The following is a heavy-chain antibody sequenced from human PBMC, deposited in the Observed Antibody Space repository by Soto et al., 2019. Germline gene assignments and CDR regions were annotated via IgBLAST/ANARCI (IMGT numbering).Heavy chain of an antibody. CDR1: GGTFSSYT. Sequence: SVKVSCKASGGTFSSYTISWVRQAPGQGLEWMGRIIPKLGSANYAQNFQGRVTVTADESTNTVYMELRSLRSDDTAVYYCARGGDSYNFGAVYWGQGTPVTVSS. J-gene: IGHJ4*02. CDR3: ARGGDSYNFGAVY. V-gene: IGHV1-69*08. CDR2: IIPKLGSA. D-gene: IGHD2-21*01.